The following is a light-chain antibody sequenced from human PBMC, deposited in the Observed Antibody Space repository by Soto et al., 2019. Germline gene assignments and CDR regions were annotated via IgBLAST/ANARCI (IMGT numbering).Light chain of an antibody. Sequence: DIQMTQSPSSLSASVGDRVTITCRASQSISSYLNWYQHKPGRAPKLLIYDASILEAGVPTRFSGSGSGTHFTFTISSLQPEDVATYYCQHCDYLPIFGPGTTVDFK. CDR3: QHCDYLPI. V-gene: IGKV1-33*01. CDR1: QSISSY. CDR2: DAS. J-gene: IGKJ3*01.